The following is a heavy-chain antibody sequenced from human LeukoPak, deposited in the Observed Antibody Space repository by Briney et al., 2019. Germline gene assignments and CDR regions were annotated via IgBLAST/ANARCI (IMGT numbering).Heavy chain of an antibody. CDR3: ARDLVTVTKGFDI. J-gene: IGHJ3*02. V-gene: IGHV4-59*11. D-gene: IGHD4-17*01. Sequence: PSETLSLTCAVSGDSFSSHYWTWIRQSHGTGLEWIGYTSHIGRTNYNPSLKSRVTISIDTSKNQFSLKLRSVTAADTAVYYCARDLVTVTKGFDIWGQGTMVSVSS. CDR1: GDSFSSHY. CDR2: TSHIGRT.